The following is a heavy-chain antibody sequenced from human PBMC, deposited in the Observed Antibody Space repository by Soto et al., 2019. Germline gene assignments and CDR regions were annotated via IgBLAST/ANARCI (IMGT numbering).Heavy chain of an antibody. CDR3: ARGISPSYYDSSGYYPLDY. D-gene: IGHD3-22*01. Sequence: SQTLSLTCAISGYSVSSNSAALNWIRQSPSRGLEWLGRTYYRSKWYNDYAVSVKSRITINPDTSKNQFSLQLNSVTPEDTAVYYCARGISPSYYDSSGYYPLDYWGQGTLVTVSS. CDR2: TYYRSKWYN. V-gene: IGHV6-1*01. J-gene: IGHJ4*02. CDR1: GYSVSSNSAA.